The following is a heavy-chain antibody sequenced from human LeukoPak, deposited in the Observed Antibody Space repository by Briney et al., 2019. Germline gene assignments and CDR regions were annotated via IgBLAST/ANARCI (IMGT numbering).Heavy chain of an antibody. D-gene: IGHD3-9*01. Sequence: ASVKVSCKASGYTFTGYYMHWVRQAPGQGLEWMGRINPNSGGTNYAQKFQGRDTMTRDTSISTAYMELSRLRSDDTAVYYCVRGPERYFDWLLYSDYWGQGTLVTVSS. CDR1: GYTFTGYY. CDR3: VRGPERYFDWLLYSDY. CDR2: INPNSGGT. V-gene: IGHV1-2*06. J-gene: IGHJ4*02.